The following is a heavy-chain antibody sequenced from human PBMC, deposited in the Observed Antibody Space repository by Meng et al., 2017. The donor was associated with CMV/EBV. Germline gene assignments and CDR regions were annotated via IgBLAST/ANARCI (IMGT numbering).Heavy chain of an antibody. J-gene: IGHJ4*02. D-gene: IGHD5-24*01. V-gene: IGHV4-59*01. Sequence: SETLSLTCSVSGVSIISFYWTWVRQAPGKGLEWIGYVSYSGNTNYNPSFRSRVTISRETSRNQFSLHLTSVTAADTAVYFCARDAYNSFDSWGLGTLVTVSS. CDR2: VSYSGNT. CDR3: ARDAYNSFDS. CDR1: GVSIISFY.